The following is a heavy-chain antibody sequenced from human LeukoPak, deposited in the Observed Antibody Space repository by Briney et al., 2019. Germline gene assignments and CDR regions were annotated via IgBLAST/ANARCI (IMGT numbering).Heavy chain of an antibody. V-gene: IGHV3-21*01. D-gene: IGHD3-22*01. J-gene: IGHJ4*02. CDR2: ISSSSSYI. CDR1: GFTFSSYA. CDR3: ARAPSGYYFDY. Sequence: PGGSLRLSCAASGFTFSSYAMSWVRQAPGKGLEWVSSISSSSSYIYYADSVKGRFTISRDNAKNSLYLQMNSLRAEDTAVYYCARAPSGYYFDYWGQGTLVTVSS.